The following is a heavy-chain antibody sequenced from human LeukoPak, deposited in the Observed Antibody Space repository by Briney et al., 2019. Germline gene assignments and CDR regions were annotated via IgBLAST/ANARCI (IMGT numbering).Heavy chain of an antibody. V-gene: IGHV3-48*02. J-gene: IGHJ4*02. D-gene: IGHD2-21*02. CDR2: ISTTSSVI. Sequence: GGSLRLSCAASEFTFSSYSMNWGRQAPGKGPEWVSYISTTSSVIYYADSVKGRFTISRDNAKNSLYLQMNSLRDEDTAVYYCARDTALTDFWGQGTLVTVSS. CDR3: ARDTALTDF. CDR1: EFTFSSYS.